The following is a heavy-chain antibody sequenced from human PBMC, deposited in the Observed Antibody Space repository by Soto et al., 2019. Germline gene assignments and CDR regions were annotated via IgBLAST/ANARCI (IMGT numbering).Heavy chain of an antibody. CDR2: INHSGST. J-gene: IGHJ6*02. V-gene: IGHV4-34*01. CDR1: GGSFSGYY. CDR3: AMYYDFWGGPLRYGMDV. Sequence: SETLSLTCAVYGGSFSGYYWSWIRQPPGKGLEWIGEINHSGSTNYNPSLKSRVTISVDTSKNQFSLKLSSVTAADTAVYYCAMYYDFWGGPLRYGMDVWGQGTTVTVSS. D-gene: IGHD3-3*01.